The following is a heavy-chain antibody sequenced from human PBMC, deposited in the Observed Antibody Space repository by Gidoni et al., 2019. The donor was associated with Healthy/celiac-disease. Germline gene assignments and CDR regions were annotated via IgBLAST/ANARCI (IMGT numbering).Heavy chain of an antibody. V-gene: IGHV5-51*01. Sequence: EVQLVQSGAEVKKPGESLQISCKGSGYSFTRDWIGWVRQMPGKGLEWMGISYPGDSETRYSPSFQGQGTISADKSISTADLQWSSLKASDTAMYYCASHSGSSGWLNGMDVWGQGTTVTVSS. CDR1: GYSFTRDW. CDR2: SYPGDSET. J-gene: IGHJ6*02. CDR3: ASHSGSSGWLNGMDV. D-gene: IGHD6-19*01.